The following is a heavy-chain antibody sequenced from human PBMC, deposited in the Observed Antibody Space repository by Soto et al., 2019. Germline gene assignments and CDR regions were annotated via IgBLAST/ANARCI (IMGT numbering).Heavy chain of an antibody. V-gene: IGHV4-31*03. CDR2: VYCSVNT. CDR3: ATAYRWEGLLGN. CDR1: GYSVNSGGYY. D-gene: IGHD1-26*01. J-gene: IGHJ4*01. Sequence: TRSLTCTVCGYSVNSGGYYWSWIRQLPGKGLEWIGYVYCSVNTYYNPSQESRVTISLDTTQNQFSLRLRSVTAADTAVYYWATAYRWEGLLGNWGDGTMVPLS.